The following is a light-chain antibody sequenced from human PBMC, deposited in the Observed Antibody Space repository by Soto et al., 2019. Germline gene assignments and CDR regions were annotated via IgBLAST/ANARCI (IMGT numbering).Light chain of an antibody. CDR2: GAS. Sequence: EIVLTQSPGTLSLSPGERATLSCRASQSVSSSYLARYQQKPGQAPRLLIYGASSRATGIPDRFSGSGSGTDFTLTISRLEPEDFAVYYCQQFDSSLYTFGQGTKLEIK. CDR3: QQFDSSLYT. V-gene: IGKV3-20*01. CDR1: QSVSSSY. J-gene: IGKJ2*01.